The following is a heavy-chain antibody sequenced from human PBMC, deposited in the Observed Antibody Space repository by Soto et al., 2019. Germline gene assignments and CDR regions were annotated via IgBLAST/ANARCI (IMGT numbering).Heavy chain of an antibody. J-gene: IGHJ5*02. CDR3: ARVWHRSHTAWSDL. Sequence: PSETLSLTCSVSGGSISNYYGSWIRQPPGKGLEWIGYIYYSGNTNYNPSLKSRVTISVDTSKDQFSLKLSSVTAADTAVYSCARVWHRSHTAWSDLWGQGTLVTVSS. D-gene: IGHD5-18*01. CDR1: GGSISNYY. V-gene: IGHV4-59*01. CDR2: IYYSGNT.